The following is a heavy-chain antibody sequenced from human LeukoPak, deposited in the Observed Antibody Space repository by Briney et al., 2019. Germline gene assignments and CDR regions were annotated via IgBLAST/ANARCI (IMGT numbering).Heavy chain of an antibody. CDR2: IYPGDSDT. J-gene: IGHJ5*02. CDR1: GYNFPNYW. D-gene: IGHD2-15*01. CDR3: ARRQAHCSGGSCYIFGFDP. V-gene: IGHV5-51*01. Sequence: GESLKISCKTSGYNFPNYWIGWVRQMPGKGLEWMGIIYPGDSDTRYSPSFQGQVTISADKSISTAYLQWSSLKASDTAMYYCARRQAHCSGGSCYIFGFDPWGQGTLVTVSS.